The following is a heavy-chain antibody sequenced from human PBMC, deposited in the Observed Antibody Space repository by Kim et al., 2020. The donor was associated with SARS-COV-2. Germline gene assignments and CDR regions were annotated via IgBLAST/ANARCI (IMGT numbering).Heavy chain of an antibody. CDR2: IYYSGST. D-gene: IGHD1-26*01. CDR3: ARGGSTVGATFLAGPVFDY. V-gene: IGHV4-31*03. CDR1: GGSISSGGYY. J-gene: IGHJ4*02. Sequence: SETLSLTCTVSGGSISSGGYYWSWIRQHPGKGLEWIGYIYYSGSTYYNPSLKSRVTISVDTSKNQFSLKLSSVTAADTAVYYCARGGSTVGATFLAGPVFDYWGQGTLVTVSS.